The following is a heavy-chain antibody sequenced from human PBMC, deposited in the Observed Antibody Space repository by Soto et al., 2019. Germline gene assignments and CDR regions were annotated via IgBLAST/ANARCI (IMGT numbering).Heavy chain of an antibody. CDR1: GFTFSSYA. V-gene: IGHV3-23*01. CDR3: AKALTGDFWSGFYVDY. J-gene: IGHJ4*02. Sequence: PGGSLRLSCAASGFTFSSYAMSWVRQAPGKGLEWVSAISGSGGSTYYADSVKGRFTISRDNSKNTLYLQMNSLRAEDTAVYYCAKALTGDFWSGFYVDYWGQGTLVTVSS. CDR2: ISGSGGST. D-gene: IGHD3-3*01.